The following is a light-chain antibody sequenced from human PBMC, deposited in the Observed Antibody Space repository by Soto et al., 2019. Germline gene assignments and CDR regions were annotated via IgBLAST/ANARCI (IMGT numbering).Light chain of an antibody. V-gene: IGLV1-47*01. CDR1: SYNIGKNL. CDR3: AAWDDSLSAWV. CDR2: KSN. J-gene: IGLJ3*02. Sequence: QSVLTQPPSASGTPGQRVTISCSGGSYNIGKNLVYWYQQRPGTAPKLLLFKSNARPPGVTDRFSGSNSGSSASLAISGLRSEDEADYFCAAWDDSLSAWVFGGGTKVTVL.